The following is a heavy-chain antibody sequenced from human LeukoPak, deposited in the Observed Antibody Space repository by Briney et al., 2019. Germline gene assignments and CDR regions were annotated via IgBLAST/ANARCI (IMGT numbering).Heavy chain of an antibody. D-gene: IGHD6-13*01. CDR2: MNPNSGKT. CDR3: ARGRPGLASAGTYDF. V-gene: IGHV1-8*01. Sequence: GASVKVSCKASGYTFTSSDINWVRQARGQGLEWMGWMNPNSGKTGSARKFQGRVAMTKNISISTAYIEVSSLGYEDTATYYCARGRPGLASAGTYDFWGQGTLITVSS. J-gene: IGHJ4*02. CDR1: GYTFTSSD.